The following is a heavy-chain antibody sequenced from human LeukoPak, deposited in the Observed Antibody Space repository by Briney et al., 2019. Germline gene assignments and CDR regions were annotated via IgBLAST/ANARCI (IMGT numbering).Heavy chain of an antibody. CDR3: AKDETGYPNYYFDY. J-gene: IGHJ4*02. CDR1: GFIFDDHA. D-gene: IGHD7-27*01. V-gene: IGHV3-9*01. Sequence: HPGGSLRLSCAASGFIFDDHAMHWVRQAPGKGLEWVSGISWDSGDIGYADSVKGRFTISRDNAKNSLYLQMNSLRAEDTALYYCAKDETGYPNYYFDYWGQGTLVTVSS. CDR2: ISWDSGDI.